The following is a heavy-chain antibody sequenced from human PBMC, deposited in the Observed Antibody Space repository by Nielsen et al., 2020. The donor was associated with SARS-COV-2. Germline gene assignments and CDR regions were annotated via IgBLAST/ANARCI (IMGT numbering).Heavy chain of an antibody. Sequence: GESLKISCAASGFTFSSYDMHWVRQATGKGLEWVSAIGTAGDTYYPGSVKGRFTISRENAKNSLYLQMNSLRAGDTAVYYCARVGTPYYYGSGSYGLYYYYMDVWGKGTTVTVSS. CDR1: GFTFSSYD. CDR3: ARVGTPYYYGSGSYGLYYYYMDV. D-gene: IGHD3-10*01. J-gene: IGHJ6*03. V-gene: IGHV3-13*01. CDR2: IGTAGDT.